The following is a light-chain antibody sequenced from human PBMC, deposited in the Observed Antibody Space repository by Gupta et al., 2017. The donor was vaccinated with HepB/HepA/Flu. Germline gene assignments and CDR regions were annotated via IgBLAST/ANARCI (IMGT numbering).Light chain of an antibody. J-gene: IGLJ1*01. CDR1: SSDVGGYNY. V-gene: IGLV2-14*01. CDR3: SSYTSSSTLGGYV. CDR2: DVS. Sequence: SALTQPASVSGSPGQSITISCTGTSSDVGGYNYVSWYQQHPGKAPKLMIYDVSNRPSGVSNRFSGSKSGNTASLTISGLQAEDEADYYCSSYTSSSTLGGYVFGTGTKVTVL.